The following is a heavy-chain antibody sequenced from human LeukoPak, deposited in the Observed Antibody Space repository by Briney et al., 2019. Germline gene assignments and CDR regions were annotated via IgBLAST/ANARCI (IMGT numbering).Heavy chain of an antibody. CDR1: GGSISGYY. Sequence: PSETLSLTCTVSGGSISGYYWSWIRQPPGKGLEWIGYIYYSGSTNYNPSLKSRVTISVDTSKNQFSLKLSSVTAADTAVYYCARWREYSGSLGSWYFDLWGRGTLVTVSS. J-gene: IGHJ2*01. CDR3: ARWREYSGSLGSWYFDL. V-gene: IGHV4-59*08. D-gene: IGHD1-26*01. CDR2: IYYSGST.